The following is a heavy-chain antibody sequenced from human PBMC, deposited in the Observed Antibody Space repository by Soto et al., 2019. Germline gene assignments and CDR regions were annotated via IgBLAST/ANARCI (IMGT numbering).Heavy chain of an antibody. Sequence: QVQLQESGPGLVKPSQTLSLTCTVSGGSISSGGYYWSWIRQHPGKGLEWIGYIYYSGSTYYNPSLKSRGTISVDTSKNRFFRKLSAVTAAGTAVYYCARDRHDYGDFDELDPWGQGTLVTVSS. CDR3: ARDRHDYGDFDELDP. J-gene: IGHJ5*02. CDR2: IYYSGST. D-gene: IGHD4-17*01. CDR1: GGSISSGGYY. V-gene: IGHV4-31*03.